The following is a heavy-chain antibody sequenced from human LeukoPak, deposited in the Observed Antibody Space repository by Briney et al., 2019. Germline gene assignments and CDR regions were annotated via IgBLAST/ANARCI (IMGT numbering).Heavy chain of an antibody. CDR2: IYHSGST. Sequence: SQTLSLTCTVSGGSISSGGYYWSWIRQPPGKGLEWIGYIYHSGSTYYNPSLKSRVTISVDRSKNQFSLKLSSVTAADTAVYYCARRTSWSGYYFEAFDIWGQGTMVTVSS. CDR3: ARRTSWSGYYFEAFDI. CDR1: GGSISSGGYY. D-gene: IGHD3-3*01. V-gene: IGHV4-30-2*01. J-gene: IGHJ3*02.